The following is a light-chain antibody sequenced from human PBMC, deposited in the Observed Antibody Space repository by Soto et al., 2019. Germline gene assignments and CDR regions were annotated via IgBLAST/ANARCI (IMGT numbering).Light chain of an antibody. CDR3: AAWDATLDGYV. Sequence: QSVLTQPPSVSGAPGQRVTISCTGRSSNIGAGYHVHWYQQLPGTAPKLLISDNNNRPSGVPDRFSGSRSGTSASLAISGLQSEDEADYYCAAWDATLDGYVFGTGTKVTVL. J-gene: IGLJ1*01. CDR2: DNN. V-gene: IGLV1-40*01. CDR1: SSNIGAGYH.